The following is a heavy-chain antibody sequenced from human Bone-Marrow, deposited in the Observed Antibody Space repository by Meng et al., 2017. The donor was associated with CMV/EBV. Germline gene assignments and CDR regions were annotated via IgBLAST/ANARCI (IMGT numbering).Heavy chain of an antibody. CDR1: GGSGSSGSYY. D-gene: IGHD6-19*01. CDR2: IYYSGST. CDR3: AVAVAAHFDY. J-gene: IGHJ4*02. V-gene: IGHV4-61*01. Sequence: TCTVSGGSGSSGSYYWSWIRQPPGKGLEWIGYIYYSGSTNYNPSLKSRVTISVDTSKNQFSLKLSSVTAADTAVYYCAVAVAAHFDYWGQGTLVTVSS.